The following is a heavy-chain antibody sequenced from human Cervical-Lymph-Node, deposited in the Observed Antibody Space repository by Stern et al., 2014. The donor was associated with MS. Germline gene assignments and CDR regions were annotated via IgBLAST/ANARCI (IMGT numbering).Heavy chain of an antibody. CDR1: GFSFSSYS. J-gene: IGHJ1*01. CDR2: ISRSSSYI. Sequence: EVQLVESGGGLVKPGGSLRLSCAASGFSFSSYSMNWVRQAPGKGPEWVSSISRSSSYIYNADSVKGRFTVSRDNAKNSLYLQMNSLRVEDTAVYYCVRDSITYYYDSSAHDGLQHWGQGTLVIVSS. CDR3: VRDSITYYYDSSAHDGLQH. D-gene: IGHD3-22*01. V-gene: IGHV3-21*06.